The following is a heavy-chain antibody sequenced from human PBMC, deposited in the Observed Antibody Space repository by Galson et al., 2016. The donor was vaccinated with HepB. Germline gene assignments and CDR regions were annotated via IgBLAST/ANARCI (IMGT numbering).Heavy chain of an antibody. D-gene: IGHD3-9*01. CDR1: GFTFRGSA. CDR2: ITSLGGST. J-gene: IGHJ4*02. Sequence: SLRLSCAASGFTFRGSAMHWVRQTPGKRLEFVSAITSLGGSTFYADSAKGRFTISSDNSKNTLYLPITTLRPEDTALYYCEKEYYVILTVLDYWSQGTLITVSS. CDR3: EKEYYVILTVLDY. V-gene: IGHV3-64D*09.